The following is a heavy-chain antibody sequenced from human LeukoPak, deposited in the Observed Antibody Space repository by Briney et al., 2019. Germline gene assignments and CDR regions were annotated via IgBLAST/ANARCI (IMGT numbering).Heavy chain of an antibody. V-gene: IGHV1-2*02. CDR3: ARDSELLWFGELLNAFDI. D-gene: IGHD3-10*01. J-gene: IGHJ3*02. CDR2: INPNSGDT. CDR1: GYTFTFYY. Sequence: GASVKVSCKASGYTFTFYYMHWVRQAPGQGLEWMGGINPNSGDTNYAQKFQGRVTMTRDTSISTAYMELSRLRSDDTAVYYCARDSELLWFGELLNAFDIWGQGTMVTVSS.